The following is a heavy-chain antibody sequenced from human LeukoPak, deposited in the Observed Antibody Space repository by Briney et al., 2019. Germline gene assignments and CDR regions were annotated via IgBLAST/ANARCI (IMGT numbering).Heavy chain of an antibody. V-gene: IGHV3-21*01. J-gene: IGHJ6*03. CDR1: GFTFSSYA. CDR2: ISSSNTYI. D-gene: IGHD3-3*01. CDR3: ASGRVENYYYYYYMDV. Sequence: GGSLRLSCAASGFTFSSYAMSWVRQAPGKGLEWVSSISSSNTYIYYADSVKGRFTISRENAKNSLYLEMNSLRADDTAVYYCASGRVENYYYYYYMDVWGKGTTVTVSS.